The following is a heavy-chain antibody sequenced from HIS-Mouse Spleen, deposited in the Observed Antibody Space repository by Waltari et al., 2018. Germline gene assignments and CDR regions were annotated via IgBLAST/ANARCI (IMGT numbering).Heavy chain of an antibody. CDR1: GYTFTSYG. J-gene: IGHJ6*02. D-gene: IGHD6-13*01. V-gene: IGHV1-18*01. CDR2: ISAYNGNT. CDR3: ARDHSSSWYYYYYGMDV. Sequence: QVQLVQSGAEVKKPGASVTVSCKASGYTFTSYGISWVRQAPGQGLEWMGWISAYNGNTNYAQKLQGRVTMTTDTSTSTAYMELRSLRSDDTAVYYCARDHSSSWYYYYYGMDVWGQGTTVTVSS.